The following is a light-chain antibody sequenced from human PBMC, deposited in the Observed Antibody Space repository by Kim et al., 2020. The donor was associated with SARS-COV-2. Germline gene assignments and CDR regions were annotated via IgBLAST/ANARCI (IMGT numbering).Light chain of an antibody. J-gene: IGLJ3*02. V-gene: IGLV1-47*01. Sequence: GQRVTSYCAGSSSNIGSNDVNWYQQLPGTAPKLLIYRNNQRHSGVPDRFSGSKSGTSASLAISGLRSEDEADYYCAAWDDSLSGGVFGGGTQLTVL. CDR1: SSNIGSND. CDR3: AAWDDSLSGGV. CDR2: RNN.